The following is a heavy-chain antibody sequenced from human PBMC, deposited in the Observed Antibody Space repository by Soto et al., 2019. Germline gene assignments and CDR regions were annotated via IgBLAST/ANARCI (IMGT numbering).Heavy chain of an antibody. Sequence: QVRLVESGGGVVQPGRSLRLSCEASGFIFPNFGLHWVRQAPGKGLQWLGVVSSDGSRKYYADSVRGRLNISRDNPKNTLYLQLDRLSADDTAVYYCAKSWNLAFSATWYAPDYWGQGTLVTVSS. D-gene: IGHD6-13*01. CDR2: VSSDGSRK. V-gene: IGHV3-30*18. J-gene: IGHJ4*02. CDR3: AKSWNLAFSATWYAPDY. CDR1: GFIFPNFG.